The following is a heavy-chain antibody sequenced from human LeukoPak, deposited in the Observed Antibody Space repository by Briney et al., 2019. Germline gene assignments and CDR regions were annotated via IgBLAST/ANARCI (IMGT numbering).Heavy chain of an antibody. J-gene: IGHJ4*02. Sequence: GGSLRLSCAASGFTFSSYDMHWVRQATGKGLEWVSAIGTAGDTYYPGSVKGRFTISRENGKNSLYLQMNSLRAGDTAVYYGARALPLSRYCSGGSCYPHPPDYWGQGTLVTVSS. CDR2: IGTAGDT. CDR1: GFTFSSYD. CDR3: ARALPLSRYCSGGSCYPHPPDY. D-gene: IGHD2-15*01. V-gene: IGHV3-13*01.